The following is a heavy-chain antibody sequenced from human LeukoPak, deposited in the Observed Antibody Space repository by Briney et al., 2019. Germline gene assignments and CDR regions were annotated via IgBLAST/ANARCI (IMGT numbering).Heavy chain of an antibody. Sequence: ASVKVSCKASGYTFTGYYIHWVRQAPGQRLEWMGWINPNSGGTNYAQKFQGRVTMTTDTSITTAFMDLSSLMSDDTAVYYCATSRYDVLTGSPDSWGQGTLVTVSS. V-gene: IGHV1-2*02. CDR2: INPNSGGT. J-gene: IGHJ4*02. CDR3: ATSRYDVLTGSPDS. D-gene: IGHD3-9*01. CDR1: GYTFTGYY.